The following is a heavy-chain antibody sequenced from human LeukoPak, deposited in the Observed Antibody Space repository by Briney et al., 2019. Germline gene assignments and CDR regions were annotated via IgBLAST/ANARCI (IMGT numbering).Heavy chain of an antibody. CDR2: ISSNGGST. CDR1: GFTFSSYA. J-gene: IGHJ6*03. Sequence: GGSLRLSCAASGFTFSSYAMHWVRQVPGKGLEYVSAISSNGGSTYYANSVKGRFTISRDNSKNTLYLQMGSLRAEDMAVYYCARGGSGTYYYYYMDVWGKGTTVTVSS. D-gene: IGHD6-25*01. V-gene: IGHV3-64*01. CDR3: ARGGSGTYYYYYMDV.